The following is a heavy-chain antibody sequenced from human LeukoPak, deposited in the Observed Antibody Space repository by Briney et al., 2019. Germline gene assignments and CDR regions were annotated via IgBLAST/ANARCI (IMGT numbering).Heavy chain of an antibody. CDR2: INHSGST. CDR3: ARGRYLTTLGGAAAGFLDY. J-gene: IGHJ4*02. Sequence: KPSETLSLTCGVYGGSFSGYYWNWIRQSPGKGLEWIGEINHSGSTNYNPSLKSRVTMSVDTSQKQFSLRLTSVTAAATAVYYCARGRYLTTLGGAAAGFLDYWGQGTLVTVSS. D-gene: IGHD6-13*01. CDR1: GGSFSGYY. V-gene: IGHV4-34*01.